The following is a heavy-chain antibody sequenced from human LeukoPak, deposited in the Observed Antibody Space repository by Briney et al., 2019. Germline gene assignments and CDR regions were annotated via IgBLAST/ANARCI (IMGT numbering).Heavy chain of an antibody. V-gene: IGHV3-74*01. CDR3: ARDSLGGSSSWPVYAFDI. CDR2: INSDGSST. CDR1: GFTFSSYW. D-gene: IGHD6-13*01. Sequence: GGSLRLSCAASGFTFSSYWMHWVRQAPGKGLVWVSRINSDGSSTSYADSVKGRFTISRDNAKNTLYLQMNSLRAEDTAVYYCARDSLGGSSSWPVYAFDIWGQGTMVTVSS. J-gene: IGHJ3*02.